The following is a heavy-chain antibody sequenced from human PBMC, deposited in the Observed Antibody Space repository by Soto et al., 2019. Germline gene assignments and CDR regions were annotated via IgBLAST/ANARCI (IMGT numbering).Heavy chain of an antibody. V-gene: IGHV1-18*01. J-gene: IGHJ6*02. Sequence: ASVKVSCKASGYTFTSYAMHWARQAPGQGLEWMGWINAYNGNTNYAQNLQGRLTLTTDTSTTTAYMELRSLRSNDTAIYYCAMVDVYVTPSPQDVWGQGTTVTVP. D-gene: IGHD2-8*01. CDR3: AMVDVYVTPSPQDV. CDR1: GYTFTSYA. CDR2: INAYNGNT.